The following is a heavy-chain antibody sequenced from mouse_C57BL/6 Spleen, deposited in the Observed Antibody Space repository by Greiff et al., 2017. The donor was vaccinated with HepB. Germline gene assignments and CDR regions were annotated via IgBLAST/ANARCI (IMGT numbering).Heavy chain of an antibody. CDR2: ISDGGSYT. J-gene: IGHJ4*01. CDR1: GFTFSSYA. D-gene: IGHD1-1*01. V-gene: IGHV5-4*01. CDR3: ARVGPGSSPYAMDY. Sequence: EVQLVESGGGLVKPGGSLKLSCAASGFTFSSYAMSWVRQTPEKRLEWVATISDGGSYTYYPDNVKGRFTISRDNAKNNLYLQMSHLKSEDTAMYYCARVGPGSSPYAMDYWGQGTSVTVSS.